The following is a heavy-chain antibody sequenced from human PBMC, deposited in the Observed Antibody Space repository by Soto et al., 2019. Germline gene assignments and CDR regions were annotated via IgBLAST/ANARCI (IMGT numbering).Heavy chain of an antibody. D-gene: IGHD3-3*01. CDR2: IWYDGSNK. J-gene: IGHJ4*02. Sequence: GGSLRLSCAASGFTFSSYGMHWVRQAPGKGLEWVAVIWYDGSNKYYADSVKGRFTISRDNSKNTLYLQMNSLRAEDTAVYYCARAGPRQIWSGYDYREYYFDYWGQGTLVTVSS. V-gene: IGHV3-33*01. CDR3: ARAGPRQIWSGYDYREYYFDY. CDR1: GFTFSSYG.